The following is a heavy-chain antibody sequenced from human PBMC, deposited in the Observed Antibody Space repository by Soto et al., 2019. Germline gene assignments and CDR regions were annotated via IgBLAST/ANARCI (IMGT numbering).Heavy chain of an antibody. J-gene: IGHJ4*02. CDR2: IIPIFGTA. CDR1: GGTFSSYA. Sequence: GASVKVSCKASGGTFSSYAISWVRQAPGQGLEWMGGIIPIFGTANYAQKFQGRVTITADESKSMLYLQMNSLIAEDTAVYYCAYRTGFDYWGQGALVTVSS. D-gene: IGHD3-16*02. CDR3: AYRTGFDY. V-gene: IGHV1-69*13.